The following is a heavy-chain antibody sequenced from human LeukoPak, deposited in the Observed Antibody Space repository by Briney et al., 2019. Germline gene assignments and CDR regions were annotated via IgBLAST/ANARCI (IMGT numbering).Heavy chain of an antibody. J-gene: IGHJ5*02. V-gene: IGHV5-51*01. CDR1: GYIFTSYW. CDR2: IYPGDSDT. Sequence: GESLKISCKGSGYIFTSYWIGWVRQMPGKGLEWMGIIYPGDSDTRYSPSFQGQVTISADKSISTAYLQWSSLKASDTAMYYCARTAYYYDSSGYQFDPWGQGTLVTVSS. D-gene: IGHD3-22*01. CDR3: ARTAYYYDSSGYQFDP.